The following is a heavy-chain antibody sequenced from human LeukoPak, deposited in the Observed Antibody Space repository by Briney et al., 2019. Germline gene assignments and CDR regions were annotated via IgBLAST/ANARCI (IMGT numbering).Heavy chain of an antibody. V-gene: IGHV1-2*02. J-gene: IGHJ5*02. CDR2: INPNSGGT. CDR3: ARAYMVRGVITNWFDP. CDR1: GYTFTGYY. D-gene: IGHD3-10*01. Sequence: ASVKASCKASGYTFTGYYMHWVRQAPGQGLEWMGWINPNSGGTNYAQKFQGRVTMTRDTSISTAYMELSRLRSDDTAVYYCARAYMVRGVITNWFDPWGQGTLVTVSS.